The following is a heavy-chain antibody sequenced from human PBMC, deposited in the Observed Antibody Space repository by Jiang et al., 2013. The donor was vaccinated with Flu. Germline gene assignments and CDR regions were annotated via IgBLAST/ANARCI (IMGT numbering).Heavy chain of an antibody. D-gene: IGHD1-1*01. J-gene: IGHJ6*02. Sequence: YYTGSTYYNPSLKSRVTISKDTSKNQFSLKLSSVTAADTAVYYCARPETTRYYYGMDVWGQGTTVTVSS. V-gene: IGHV4-39*07. CDR2: YYTGST. CDR3: ARPETTRYYYGMDV.